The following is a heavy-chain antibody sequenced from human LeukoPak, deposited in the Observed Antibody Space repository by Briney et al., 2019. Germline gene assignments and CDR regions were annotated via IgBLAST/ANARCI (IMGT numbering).Heavy chain of an antibody. Sequence: PGGSLRLSCAASGFTFSSYAMHWVRQAPGKGLEWVAVISYDGSNKYYADSVKGRFTISRDNSKNTLYLQMNSLRAEDTAVYYCARDGEQQLMLDYYYGMDVWGQGTTVTVSS. CDR3: ARDGEQQLMLDYYYGMDV. D-gene: IGHD6-13*01. CDR1: GFTFSSYA. CDR2: ISYDGSNK. J-gene: IGHJ6*02. V-gene: IGHV3-30*04.